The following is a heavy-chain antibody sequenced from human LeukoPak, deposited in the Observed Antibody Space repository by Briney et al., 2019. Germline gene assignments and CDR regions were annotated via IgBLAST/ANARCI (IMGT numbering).Heavy chain of an antibody. CDR2: ISGSGGST. Sequence: GGSLRLSCAASGFTFSSYAMSWVRQAAGKGLEWVSAISGSGGSTYYADSVKGRFTISRDNSKNTLYLQMNSLRAEDTAVYYCAKRYCSSTSCYFDYFDYWGQGTLVTVSS. J-gene: IGHJ4*02. D-gene: IGHD2-2*01. CDR1: GFTFSSYA. V-gene: IGHV3-23*01. CDR3: AKRYCSSTSCYFDYFDY.